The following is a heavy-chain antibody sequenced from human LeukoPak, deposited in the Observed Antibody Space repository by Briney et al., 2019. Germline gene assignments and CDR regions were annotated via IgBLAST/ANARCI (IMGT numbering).Heavy chain of an antibody. V-gene: IGHV3-30*04. J-gene: IGHJ4*02. Sequence: GGSLRLSCAASGFTFSTYAMLWVGQAPGKGLEWVAVLSYDGIYKYYADSVKGRFTISRDTSKNTLYLQMSSLRDEDTALYYCARALTRTRLWPCFDYWGQGTLVTVSS. CDR3: ARALTRTRLWPCFDY. CDR1: GFTFSTYA. CDR2: LSYDGIYK. D-gene: IGHD2-21*01.